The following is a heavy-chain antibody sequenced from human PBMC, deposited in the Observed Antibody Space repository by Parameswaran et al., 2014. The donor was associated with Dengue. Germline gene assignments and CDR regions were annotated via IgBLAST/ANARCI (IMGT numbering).Heavy chain of an antibody. Sequence: WVRQAPGQGLEWMGIINPSGGSTSYAQKFQGRVTMTRDTSTSTVYMELSSLRSEDTAVYYCARDGRWLVKYYYYYGMDVWGQGTTVTVSS. CDR2: INPSGGST. V-gene: IGHV1-46*01. D-gene: IGHD6-19*01. CDR3: ARDGRWLVKYYYYYGMDV. J-gene: IGHJ6*02.